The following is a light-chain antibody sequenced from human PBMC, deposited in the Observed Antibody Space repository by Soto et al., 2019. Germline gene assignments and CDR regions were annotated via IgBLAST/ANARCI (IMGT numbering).Light chain of an antibody. CDR2: GAS. J-gene: IGKJ1*01. CDR1: QSVSSN. Sequence: EIVMTQSPATLSVSPGERATLSCRPSQSVSSNLAWYQQKPGQAPRLLIYGASTRATGIPARFSGSGSGTEFTLTISSLQFEDFAVYYCQQYNNWPSWTFGQGTKVDI. CDR3: QQYNNWPSWT. V-gene: IGKV3-15*01.